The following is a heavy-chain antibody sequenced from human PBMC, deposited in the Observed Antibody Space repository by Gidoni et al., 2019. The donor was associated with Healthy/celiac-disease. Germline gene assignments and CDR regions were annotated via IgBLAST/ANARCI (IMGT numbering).Heavy chain of an antibody. D-gene: IGHD1-26*01. Sequence: EVQLVESGGGLVKPGGSLRLSCAASGFTFSSYSMNWVRQAPGKGLEWVSSISSSSSYIYYADSVKGRFTISRDNAKNSLYLQMNSLRAEDTAVYYCARGGKWELYYFDYWGQGTLVTVSS. J-gene: IGHJ4*02. CDR3: ARGGKWELYYFDY. V-gene: IGHV3-21*01. CDR2: ISSSSSYI. CDR1: GFTFSSYS.